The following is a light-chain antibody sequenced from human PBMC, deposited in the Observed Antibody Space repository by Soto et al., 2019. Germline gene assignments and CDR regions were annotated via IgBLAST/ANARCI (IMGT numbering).Light chain of an antibody. Sequence: QSALTQPPSASGSPGQSVTISCTGTSSDVGGYNFVSWYQQHPGKAPKLIIFEVSKRPSGVPDRFSGSKSGNTASLTVSGLQAEYEDDYYCSSYAGSDNGDVFGTGTKLTVL. CDR2: EVS. J-gene: IGLJ1*01. CDR1: SSDVGGYNF. CDR3: SSYAGSDNGDV. V-gene: IGLV2-8*01.